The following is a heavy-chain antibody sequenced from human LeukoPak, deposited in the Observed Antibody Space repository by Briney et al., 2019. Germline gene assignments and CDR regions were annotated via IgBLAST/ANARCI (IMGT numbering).Heavy chain of an antibody. CDR3: ARGKNYDFWSGYPSYYYYYYMDV. V-gene: IGHV1-8*01. CDR1: GYTFTSYD. D-gene: IGHD3-3*01. J-gene: IGHJ6*03. Sequence: ASVKVSCKASGYTFTSYDINRVRQATGQGLEWMGWMNPNSGNTGYAQKFQGRVTMTRNTSISTAYMELSSLRSEDTAVYYCARGKNYDFWSGYPSYYYYYYMDVWGKGTTVTVSS. CDR2: MNPNSGNT.